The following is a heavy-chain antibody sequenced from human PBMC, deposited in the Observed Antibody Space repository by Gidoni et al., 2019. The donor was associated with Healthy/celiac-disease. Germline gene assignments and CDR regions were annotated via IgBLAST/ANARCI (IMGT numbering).Heavy chain of an antibody. V-gene: IGHV3-30-3*01. CDR3: ARDSEGNPGQSEGYFDY. J-gene: IGHJ4*02. CDR2: ISYDGSNK. D-gene: IGHD3-10*01. CDR1: GFPCRSYA. Sequence: QVQLVESGGGVVQPGRSPRPSFPASGFPCRSYAMHWVRQAPGKGLEWVAVISYDGSNKYYADSVKGRFTISRDNSKNTLYLQMNSLRAEDTAVYYCARDSEGNPGQSEGYFDYWGQGTLVTVSS.